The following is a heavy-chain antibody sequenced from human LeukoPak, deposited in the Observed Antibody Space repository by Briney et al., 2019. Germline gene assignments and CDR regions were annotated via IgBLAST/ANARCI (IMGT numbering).Heavy chain of an antibody. V-gene: IGHV3-23*01. CDR3: AKLGGKYYYDSSGRTGAFDI. CDR1: GFTFSSYA. CDR2: ISGGGGST. J-gene: IGHJ3*02. D-gene: IGHD3-22*01. Sequence: PGGSLRLSXAASGFTFSSYAMGWVRQAPGKGLEWVSAISGGGGSTYYADSVKGRFTISRDNSKNTLYLQMNSLRAEDTAVYYCAKLGGKYYYDSSGRTGAFDIWGQGTMVTVSS.